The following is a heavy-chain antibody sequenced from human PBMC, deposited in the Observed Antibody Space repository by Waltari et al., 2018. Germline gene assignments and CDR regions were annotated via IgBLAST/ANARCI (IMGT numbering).Heavy chain of an antibody. D-gene: IGHD4-17*01. V-gene: IGHV3-21*06. CDR2: IISRSNYI. Sequence: EVQLVESGGGLVKPGGSLSLSCAASGFIFSSYSMIWVRQAPGKGLEWVSSIISRSNYIYYADSVKGRFAISRDNAKNSLYLQMNSLRAEDTAVYYCARATVTTFNYFGLDVWGQGTTVTVSS. CDR3: ARATVTTFNYFGLDV. J-gene: IGHJ6*02. CDR1: GFIFSSYS.